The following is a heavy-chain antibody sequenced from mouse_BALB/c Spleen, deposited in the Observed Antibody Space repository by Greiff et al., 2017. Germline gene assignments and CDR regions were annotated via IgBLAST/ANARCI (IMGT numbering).Heavy chain of an antibody. CDR1: GFTFSSFG. J-gene: IGHJ4*01. D-gene: IGHD1-1*01. CDR2: ISSGSSTI. V-gene: IGHV5-17*02. CDR3: ARQGYYGSSYGAMDY. Sequence: EVKLVESGGGLVQPGGSRKLSCAASGFTFSSFGMHWVRQAPEKGLEWVAYISSGSSTIYYADTVKGRFTISRDNPKNTLFLQMTSLRSEDTAMYYCARQGYYGSSYGAMDYWGQGTSVTVSS.